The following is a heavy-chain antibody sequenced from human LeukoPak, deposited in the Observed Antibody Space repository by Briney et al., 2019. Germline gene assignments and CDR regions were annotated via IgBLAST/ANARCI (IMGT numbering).Heavy chain of an antibody. V-gene: IGHV3-21*01. CDR3: ARDPYSGNYGSYYYYYMDV. CDR1: GFTFNNYN. D-gene: IGHD3-22*01. CDR2: ITSSGTYI. J-gene: IGHJ6*03. Sequence: GGSLTLPCAASGFTFNNYNMNWARQAPGKALECVSSITSSGTYIFYADSVKGRFTISRDNAKNSLYLQINSLGPEDTAVYFCARDPYSGNYGSYYYYYMDVWGKGTTVTVSS.